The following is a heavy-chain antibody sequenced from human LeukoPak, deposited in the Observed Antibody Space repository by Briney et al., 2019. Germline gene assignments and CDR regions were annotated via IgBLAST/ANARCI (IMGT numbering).Heavy chain of an antibody. D-gene: IGHD6-19*01. Sequence: GGSLRLSCAASGFTVSINYMSWVRQAPGKRLEWVSVIYSGGSTYYAGSVKGRFTISRHNSKNTLYLQMNSLRAEDTAVYYCASGGAYSSGWYGGDYWGQGTLVTVSS. CDR2: IYSGGST. V-gene: IGHV3-53*04. CDR1: GFTVSINY. CDR3: ASGGAYSSGWYGGDY. J-gene: IGHJ4*02.